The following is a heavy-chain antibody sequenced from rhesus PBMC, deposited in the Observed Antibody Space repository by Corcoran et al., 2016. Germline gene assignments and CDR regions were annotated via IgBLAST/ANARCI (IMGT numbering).Heavy chain of an antibody. D-gene: IGHD3-28*01. CDR1: GGSFDSSHYY. J-gene: IGHJ4*01. CDR2: LSEPGAV. V-gene: IGHV4-122*01. Sequence: QVQLQESGPGLVKPSETLSLTCAVSGGSFDSSHYYWSWIREAPGKGLEWIGYLSEPGAVTSTPSLKVAVILLRGTAMTQFSLKLSSVTAADTAVYFCARRKEDSSYYFDSWGQGVLVTV. CDR3: ARRKEDSSYYFDS.